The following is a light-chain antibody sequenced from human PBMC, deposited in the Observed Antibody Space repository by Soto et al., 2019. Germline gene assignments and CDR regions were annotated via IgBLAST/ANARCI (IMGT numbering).Light chain of an antibody. CDR1: SSDVGGYNF. CDR2: EVR. Sequence: QSALTQPASVSGSPGQSITISCTGTSSDVGGYNFVSWSQQHPGKAPKLMIYEVRNRPSGVSYRFSGSKSGNTASLTISGLQAEDEADYYCSSYTSSTTLPYVFGTGTKVTVL. V-gene: IGLV2-14*01. CDR3: SSYTSSTTLPYV. J-gene: IGLJ1*01.